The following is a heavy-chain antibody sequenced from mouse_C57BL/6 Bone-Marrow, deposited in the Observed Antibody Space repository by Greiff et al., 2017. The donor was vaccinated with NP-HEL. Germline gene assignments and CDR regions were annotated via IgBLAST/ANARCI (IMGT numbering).Heavy chain of an antibody. CDR1: GFTFSSYA. D-gene: IGHD2-1*01. Sequence: EVKLMESGGGLVKPGGSLKLSCAASGFTFSSYAMSWVRQTPEKRLEWVATISDGGSYTYYPDNVKGRFTISRDNAKNNLYLQMSHLKSEDTAMDYCARDDYYGNSLGFAYWGQGTLVTVSA. J-gene: IGHJ3*01. CDR3: ARDDYYGNSLGFAY. CDR2: ISDGGSYT. V-gene: IGHV5-4*01.